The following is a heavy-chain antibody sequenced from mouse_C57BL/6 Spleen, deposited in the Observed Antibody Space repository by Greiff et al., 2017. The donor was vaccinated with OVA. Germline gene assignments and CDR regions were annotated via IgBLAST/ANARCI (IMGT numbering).Heavy chain of an antibody. D-gene: IGHD2-3*01. Sequence: VQLQQSGAELVRPGSSVKLSCKASGYTFTSYWMDWVKQRPGQGLEWIGNIYPSDSETHYNQKFKDKATLTVDKSSSTAYMQLSSLTSEDSAVYYCAREGVFDGYYEAMDYWGQGTSVTVSS. V-gene: IGHV1-61*01. CDR3: AREGVFDGYYEAMDY. CDR2: IYPSDSET. J-gene: IGHJ4*01. CDR1: GYTFTSYW.